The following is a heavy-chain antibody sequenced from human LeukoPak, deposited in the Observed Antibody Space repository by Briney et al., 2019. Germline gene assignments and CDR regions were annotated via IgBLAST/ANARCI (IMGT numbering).Heavy chain of an antibody. CDR3: ARGNLVGATRPFDY. CDR1: GFTFSNYA. V-gene: IGHV3-64*01. CDR2: IGSNGDST. J-gene: IGHJ4*02. D-gene: IGHD1-26*01. Sequence: GGSLRLSCAGSGFTFSNYAMYWVRQAPGKGLENVAGIGSNGDSTYYANSVKGRFTVSRDNSKNTLFLQMGSLRAEDMAVYYCARGNLVGATRPFDYWGQGTLVTVSS.